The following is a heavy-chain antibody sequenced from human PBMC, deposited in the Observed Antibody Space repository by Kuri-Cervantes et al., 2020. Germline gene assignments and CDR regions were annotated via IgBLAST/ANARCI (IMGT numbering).Heavy chain of an antibody. Sequence: GGSLRLSCAASGFTFSDYTIHWVRQAPGKGLEWVASILSDGKNKYYADSAKGRFTISRDNSKNSLYLQMNSLRAEDTAVYYCARCHVDTAMVFPRGAFDIWGQGTMVTVSS. V-gene: IGHV3-30*04. CDR1: GFTFSDYT. CDR2: ILSDGKNK. CDR3: ARCHVDTAMVFPRGAFDI. J-gene: IGHJ3*02. D-gene: IGHD5-18*01.